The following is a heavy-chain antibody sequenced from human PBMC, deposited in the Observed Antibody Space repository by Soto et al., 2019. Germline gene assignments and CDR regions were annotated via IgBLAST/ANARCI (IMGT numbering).Heavy chain of an antibody. D-gene: IGHD1-1*01. J-gene: IGHJ4*02. Sequence: ASVKVSCKASGYTFTSYAMHWVRQAPGQRLEWMGWINAGNGNTKYSQKFQGRVTITRDTSASTAYMELSSLRSEDTAVYYCARNWNPLLPFDYWGQGTQVTVSS. CDR3: ARNWNPLLPFDY. V-gene: IGHV1-3*01. CDR2: INAGNGNT. CDR1: GYTFTSYA.